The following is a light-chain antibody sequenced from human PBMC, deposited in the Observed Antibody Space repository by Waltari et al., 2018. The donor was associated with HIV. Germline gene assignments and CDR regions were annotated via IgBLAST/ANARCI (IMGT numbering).Light chain of an antibody. CDR2: GNS. J-gene: IGLJ2*01. CDR3: QSYDSSLSGLHVV. V-gene: IGLV1-40*01. CDR1: SSNIGAGYD. Sequence: QSVLTQPPSVSGAPGQRVTLSCTGSSSNIGAGYDVHSYQQLPGTAPKLLIYGNSNRPSGVPDRFSGSKSGTSASLAITGLQAEDEADYYCQSYDSSLSGLHVVFGGGTKLTVL.